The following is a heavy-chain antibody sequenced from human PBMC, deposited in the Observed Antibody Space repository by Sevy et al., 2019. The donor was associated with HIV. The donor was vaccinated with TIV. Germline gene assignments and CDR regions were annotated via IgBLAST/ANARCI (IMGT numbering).Heavy chain of an antibody. J-gene: IGHJ5*02. CDR2: IKQDGSGK. CDR1: GLPLSGYG. Sequence: GGSLRLSCAASGLPLSGYGLGWVRQPQGRGRGWVANIKQDGSGKYYVDSVKGRLTISRDNAKNSLYLQMNSLRAEDTAVYYCARLGGSGSYYRAWGQGTLVTVSS. D-gene: IGHD3-10*01. CDR3: ARLGGSGSYYRA. V-gene: IGHV3-7*01.